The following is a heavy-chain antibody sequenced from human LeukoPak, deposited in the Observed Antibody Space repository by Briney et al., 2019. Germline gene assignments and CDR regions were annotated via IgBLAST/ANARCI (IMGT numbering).Heavy chain of an antibody. CDR3: ARGRYGEDSSSWSYYYYGTDV. D-gene: IGHD6-13*01. CDR2: INPSGGST. J-gene: IGHJ6*02. CDR1: GYTFTSYY. Sequence: GASVKVSCKASGYTFTSYYMHWVRQAPGQGLEWMGIINPSGGSTSYAQKFQGRVTMTRDTSTSTVYMELSSLRSEDTAVYYCARGRYGEDSSSWSYYYYGTDVWGQGTTVTVSS. V-gene: IGHV1-46*01.